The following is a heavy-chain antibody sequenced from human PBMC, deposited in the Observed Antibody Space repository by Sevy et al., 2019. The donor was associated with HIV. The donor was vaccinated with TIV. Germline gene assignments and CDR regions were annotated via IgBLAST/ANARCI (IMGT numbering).Heavy chain of an antibody. J-gene: IGHJ6*02. V-gene: IGHV4-4*07. D-gene: IGHD2-2*01. CDR1: GGSISSYY. Sequence: SETLSLTCTVSGGSISSYYWSWIRQPAGKGLEWIGRIYTSGSTNYNPSLKSRVTMSVDTSKNQFSLKLSSVTAADTAVYYCARDTERYIVVPGYGMDVWGQGTTVTVSS. CDR2: IYTSGST. CDR3: ARDTERYIVVPGYGMDV.